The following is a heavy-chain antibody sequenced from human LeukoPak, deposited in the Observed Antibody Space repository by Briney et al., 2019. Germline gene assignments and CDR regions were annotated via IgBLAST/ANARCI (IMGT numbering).Heavy chain of an antibody. D-gene: IGHD3-10*01. CDR2: IYYSGST. V-gene: IGHV4-59*08. J-gene: IGHJ4*02. CDR3: ARHNTMAVYFDY. Sequence: SETLSLTCTVSGGSISSYYWSWIRQSPGKGLEWIGYIYYSGSTNHNPSLKSRVTISVDTSKNQFSLKLSSVTAADTAVYYCARHNTMAVYFDYWGQGTLVTVSS. CDR1: GGSISSYY.